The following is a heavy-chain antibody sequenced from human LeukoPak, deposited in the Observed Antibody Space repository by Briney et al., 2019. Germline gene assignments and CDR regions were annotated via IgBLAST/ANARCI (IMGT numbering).Heavy chain of an antibody. Sequence: SETLSLTCAVYGGSFSGYYWSWIRQPPGKGLEWIGEINHSGSTNYNPSLKSRVTISVDTSKNQFSLKLSSVTAADTAVYYCAGRFLEIYYFDYWGQGTLVTVSS. CDR3: AGRFLEIYYFDY. V-gene: IGHV4-34*01. J-gene: IGHJ4*02. CDR1: GGSFSGYY. CDR2: INHSGST. D-gene: IGHD3-3*01.